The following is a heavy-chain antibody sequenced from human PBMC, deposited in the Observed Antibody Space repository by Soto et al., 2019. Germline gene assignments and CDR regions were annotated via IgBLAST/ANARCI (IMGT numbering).Heavy chain of an antibody. CDR2: INPSGGST. D-gene: IGHD3-22*01. J-gene: IGHJ4*02. CDR3: ARDSTHGADYDSSGYYFY. Sequence: GASVKVSCKASGYTFTSYYMHWVRQAPGQGLEWMGIINPSGGSTSYAQKFQGRVTMTRDTSTSTVYMELSSLRSEDTAVYYCARDSTHGADYDSSGYYFYWGQGTLVTFSS. V-gene: IGHV1-46*01. CDR1: GYTFTSYY.